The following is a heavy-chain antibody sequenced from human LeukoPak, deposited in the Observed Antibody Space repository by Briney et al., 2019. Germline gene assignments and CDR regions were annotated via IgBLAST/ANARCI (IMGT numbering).Heavy chain of an antibody. Sequence: GEPLKISCKGSGYSFTNCWIGWVRQLPGQGLEWLGISYSGDSDTRYSPSFQGQVTMSADKSISTAYLQWSSLKASDTAMYSCARQTRYCGGDCNSFDYWGRGTPVTAS. CDR1: GYSFTNCW. D-gene: IGHD2-21*02. V-gene: IGHV5-51*01. CDR3: ARQTRYCGGDCNSFDY. CDR2: SYSGDSDT. J-gene: IGHJ4*02.